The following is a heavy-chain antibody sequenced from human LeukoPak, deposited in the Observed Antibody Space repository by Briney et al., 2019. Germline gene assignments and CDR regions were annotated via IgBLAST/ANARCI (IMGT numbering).Heavy chain of an antibody. Sequence: SVKVSCRASGGTFSSYAISWVRQAPGQGLEWMGGIIPIFGTANYAQKFQGRVTITADESTSTAYMELSSLRSEDTAVYYCARGTMVRGVILYYYGMDVWGQGTTVTVSS. CDR1: GGTFSSYA. V-gene: IGHV1-69*01. CDR3: ARGTMVRGVILYYYGMDV. D-gene: IGHD3-10*01. CDR2: IIPIFGTA. J-gene: IGHJ6*02.